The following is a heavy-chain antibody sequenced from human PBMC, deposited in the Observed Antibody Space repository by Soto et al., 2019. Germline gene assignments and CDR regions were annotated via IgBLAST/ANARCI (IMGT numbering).Heavy chain of an antibody. CDR3: AKDAIAGHGLWEPFDM. V-gene: IGHV3-23*01. J-gene: IGHJ3*02. CDR2: LVGSGGGI. Sequence: EVQLLESGGGLVQPGGSLRLSCAASGFTFSAYAMSWVRQAPGKGLQWVSGLVGSGGGIQYADSVRGRFTVSRDNSKNNLYLQRNSVRAEDTAVYYCAKDAIAGHGLWEPFDMWGQGTEVTVSS. D-gene: IGHD2-8*01. CDR1: GFTFSAYA.